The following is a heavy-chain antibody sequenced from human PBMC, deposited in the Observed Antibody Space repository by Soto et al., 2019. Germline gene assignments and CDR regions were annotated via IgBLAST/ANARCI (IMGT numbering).Heavy chain of an antibody. V-gene: IGHV3-73*02. CDR1: GFTFSDSA. D-gene: IGHD3-16*02. J-gene: IGHJ2*01. CDR2: IRSKGNNYAT. Sequence: EVQLVESGGGLVQPGGSLKLSCAASGFTFSDSAMHWVRHASGKGLEWVGRIRSKGNNYATTYAESVKGRFTISRDDSKKTAYLQMNSLETEDTAVYYCIRFSRSLSWYFDLWGRGTLVTVSS. CDR3: IRFSRSLSWYFDL.